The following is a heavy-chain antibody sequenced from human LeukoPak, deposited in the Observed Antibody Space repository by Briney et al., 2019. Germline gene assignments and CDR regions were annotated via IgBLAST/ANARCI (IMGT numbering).Heavy chain of an antibody. V-gene: IGHV3-9*01. CDR3: AKDRSPSSWYYFDY. D-gene: IGHD6-13*01. CDR1: GFTFDDYA. CDR2: ISWNSGSI. J-gene: IGHJ4*02. Sequence: PGRSLRLSCAASGFTFDDYAMHWVRQAPGKGLEWVSGISWNSGSIGYADSVKGRFTISRDNAKNSLYLQINSLRAEDTALYYCAKDRSPSSWYYFDYWGQGTLVTVSS.